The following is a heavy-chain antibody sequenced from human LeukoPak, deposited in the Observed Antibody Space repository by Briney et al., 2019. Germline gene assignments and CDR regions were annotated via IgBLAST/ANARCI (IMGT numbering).Heavy chain of an antibody. CDR1: GYTFTGYY. CDR3: ARRAARPRYYYYYGMDV. J-gene: IGHJ6*02. CDR2: INPNSGGT. D-gene: IGHD6-6*01. V-gene: IGHV1-2*06. Sequence: ASVKVSCKASGYTFTGYYMNWVRQAPGQGPEWMGRINPNSGGTNYAQRFQGRVTMTRDTSISTAYMELSSLRSEDTAVYYCARRAARPRYYYYYGMDVWGQGTTVTVSS.